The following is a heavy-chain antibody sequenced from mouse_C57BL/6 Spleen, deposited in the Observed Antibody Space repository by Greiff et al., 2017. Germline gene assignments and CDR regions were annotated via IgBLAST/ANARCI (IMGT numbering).Heavy chain of an antibody. D-gene: IGHD2-2*01. CDR3: ARLWLRLEYAMDD. Sequence: QVQLQQPGTELVKPGASVTLSCKASGYTFTSYWMHWVKQRPGQGLEWIGNINPSNGGTNYNEKFKSKATLAVDKSSSTAYMQLSSLTSEDSAVYYCARLWLRLEYAMDDWGQGTSVTVSS. CDR2: INPSNGGT. J-gene: IGHJ4*01. V-gene: IGHV1-53*01. CDR1: GYTFTSYW.